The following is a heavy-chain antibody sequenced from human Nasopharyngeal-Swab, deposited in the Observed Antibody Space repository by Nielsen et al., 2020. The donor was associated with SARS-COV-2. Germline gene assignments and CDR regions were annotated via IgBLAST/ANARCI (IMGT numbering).Heavy chain of an antibody. CDR3: ARGPYSRSSLWVH. V-gene: IGHV1-18*01. Sequence: ASVKVSCKASGYTFISFGINWVRQAPGQGLEWMGWISPYNANTNYAQKLQGRVTMTTDSSTYTSYMELRSLRSDDTAVYYCARGPYSRSSLWVHWGQGTLVTVSS. D-gene: IGHD6-6*01. J-gene: IGHJ4*02. CDR2: ISPYNANT. CDR1: GYTFISFG.